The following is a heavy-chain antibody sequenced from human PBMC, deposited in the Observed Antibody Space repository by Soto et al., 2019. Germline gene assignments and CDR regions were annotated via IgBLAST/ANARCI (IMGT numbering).Heavy chain of an antibody. D-gene: IGHD3-9*01. CDR2: INHILGTA. J-gene: IGHJ5*02. Sequence: SVKVSCKASGGTFSSYAISWVREAPGQGLEWMGGINHILGTANYAQKCQGRVTITANESTSTAYMELSRLRSEDTAVYYCARRGDILTGYYCSSGGAWFDPWGQGTLVTVSS. V-gene: IGHV1-69*13. CDR1: GGTFSSYA. CDR3: ARRGDILTGYYCSSGGAWFDP.